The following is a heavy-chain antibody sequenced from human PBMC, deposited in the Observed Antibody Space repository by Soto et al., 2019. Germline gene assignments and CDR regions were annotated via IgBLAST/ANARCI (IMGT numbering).Heavy chain of an antibody. J-gene: IGHJ4*02. D-gene: IGHD5-12*01. CDR3: AKDTYSGYDYKFDY. CDR1: GFTFSSYG. Sequence: QVQLVESGGGVVQPGRSLRLSCAASGFTFSSYGMHWVRQAPGKGLEWVAVMSYDGSNKYYADSEKGRFTISRDNSKNTLYLQLNSLRAEDTAVYYCAKDTYSGYDYKFDYWGQGTLVTVSS. V-gene: IGHV3-30*18. CDR2: MSYDGSNK.